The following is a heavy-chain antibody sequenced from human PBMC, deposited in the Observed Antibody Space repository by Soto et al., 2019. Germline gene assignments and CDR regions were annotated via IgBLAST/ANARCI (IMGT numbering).Heavy chain of an antibody. Sequence: QVQLVQSGAEVKKPGASVKVSCKASGYTFTSYYMHWVRQAPGQGLEWMGIINPSGGSTSYAQKFQGRVTMARDTSTSTVYMELSSLRSEDTAVYYCARDPFRDSYYDSSGQADAFDIWGQGTMVTVSS. V-gene: IGHV1-46*01. J-gene: IGHJ3*02. CDR2: INPSGGST. D-gene: IGHD3-22*01. CDR3: ARDPFRDSYYDSSGQADAFDI. CDR1: GYTFTSYY.